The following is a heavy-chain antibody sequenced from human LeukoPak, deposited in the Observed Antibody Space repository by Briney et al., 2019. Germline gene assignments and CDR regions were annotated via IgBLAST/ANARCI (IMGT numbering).Heavy chain of an antibody. D-gene: IGHD3-10*01. J-gene: IGHJ6*04. Sequence: ASVKVSCKASGYTFTSYGISWVRQAPGQGLEWMGWISAYNGNTNYAQELQGRVTMTTDTSTSTAYMELRSLRSDDTAVYYCARDERAGSGSYKYYYYGMDVWGKGTTVTVSS. V-gene: IGHV1-18*04. CDR1: GYTFTSYG. CDR2: ISAYNGNT. CDR3: ARDERAGSGSYKYYYYGMDV.